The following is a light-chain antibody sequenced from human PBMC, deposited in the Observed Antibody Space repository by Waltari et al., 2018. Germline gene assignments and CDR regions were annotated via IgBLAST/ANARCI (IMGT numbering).Light chain of an antibody. CDR1: QSITRW. CDR3: QHYDSYSET. CDR2: KAS. J-gene: IGKJ4*02. V-gene: IGKV1-5*03. Sequence: DIQRTQSPSTLSASVGDRVTITCRASQSITRWLALYQQKAGKAPQLLIYKASILESGVPSRFSGGGSGTEFTLTISSLQPDDFATYYCQHYDSYSETFGRGTKVEIK.